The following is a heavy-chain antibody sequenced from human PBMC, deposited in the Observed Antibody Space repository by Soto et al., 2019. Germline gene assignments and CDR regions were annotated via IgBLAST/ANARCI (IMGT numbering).Heavy chain of an antibody. Sequence: LSLTCTVSGGSIRSSSYYWGWIRQPPGKGLEWIGSIYYSGSTYYNPSLKSRVTISVDTSKNQFSLKLSFVTAADTAVYYCQGGYQPYYYYYYGMDVWGQGTTVTVSS. J-gene: IGHJ6*02. CDR3: QGGYQPYYYYYYGMDV. CDR1: GGSIRSSSYY. CDR2: IYYSGST. D-gene: IGHD3-22*01. V-gene: IGHV4-39*01.